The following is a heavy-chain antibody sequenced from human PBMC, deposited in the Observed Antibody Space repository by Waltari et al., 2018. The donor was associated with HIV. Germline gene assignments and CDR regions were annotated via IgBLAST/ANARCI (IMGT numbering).Heavy chain of an antibody. CDR1: GFTLNSVG. V-gene: IGHV3-15*01. D-gene: IGHD3-10*01. Sequence: EVQLVESGGDLLKPGGCLRLSCAASGFTLNSVGMSWVRLAPGKGLEGVGRIKTKGDGGATEYAAAVKGRFTISRDDSKNTVYLQMNSLKIEDTAVYYCTSEEDYGSGSHFDYWGQGTLVTVSS. CDR3: TSEEDYGSGSHFDY. CDR2: IKTKGDGGAT. J-gene: IGHJ4*02.